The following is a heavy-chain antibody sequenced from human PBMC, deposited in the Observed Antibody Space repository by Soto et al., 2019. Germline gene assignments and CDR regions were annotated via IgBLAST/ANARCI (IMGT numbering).Heavy chain of an antibody. D-gene: IGHD6-19*01. CDR3: AHSGAVARSLDY. CDR2: IYWDDDK. J-gene: IGHJ4*02. Sequence: QITLKESGPTLVKPTQTLTLTCTFSGFSLSTSGVGVGWIRQPPGQDLEWLALIYWDDDKRYSPSLKSRLTITKDTSKNQVVLTMTNMDPVDTATYYCAHSGAVARSLDYRGQGTLVTVTS. V-gene: IGHV2-5*02. CDR1: GFSLSTSGVG.